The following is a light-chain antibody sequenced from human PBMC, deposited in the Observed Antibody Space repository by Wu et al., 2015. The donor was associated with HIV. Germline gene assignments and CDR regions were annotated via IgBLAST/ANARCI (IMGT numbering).Light chain of an antibody. Sequence: EIVLTQSPATLSLSPGERATLPCRASQTVGSFLAWYQQKPGQAPRLLIYDASNRATVIPARFSGSGFGTDFTLTITNLEPEDFAVYYCQQRANWPPTFGQGTRLEI. V-gene: IGKV3-11*01. CDR3: QQRANWPPT. J-gene: IGKJ5*01. CDR2: DAS. CDR1: QTVGSF.